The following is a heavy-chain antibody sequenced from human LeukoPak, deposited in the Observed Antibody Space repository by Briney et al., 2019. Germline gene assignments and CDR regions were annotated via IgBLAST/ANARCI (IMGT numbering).Heavy chain of an antibody. CDR2: IYPGDSDT. CDR1: GYSFTSYW. V-gene: IGHV5-51*01. Sequence: PGESLKISCKGSGYSFTSYWIGWVRQMPGKGLEWMGIIYPGDSDTRYSPSFQGQVTMSADKSITTAYLQWSSLKASDTAMYYCARPDQTYKDAFDMWGQGTMVTVSS. J-gene: IGHJ3*02. CDR3: ARPDQTYKDAFDM. D-gene: IGHD5-24*01.